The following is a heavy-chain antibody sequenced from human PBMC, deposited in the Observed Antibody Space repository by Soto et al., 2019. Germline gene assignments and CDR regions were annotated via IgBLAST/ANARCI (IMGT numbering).Heavy chain of an antibody. J-gene: IGHJ4*02. CDR3: AREYIIGIAAAGTIYYFDY. D-gene: IGHD6-13*01. V-gene: IGHV1-69*01. CDR1: GGTFSSYA. CDR2: IIPIFGTA. Sequence: QVQLVQSGAEVKKPGSSVKVSCKASGGTFSSYAISWVRQAPGQGLECMGGIIPIFGTANYAQKFQGRVTITADESTSTAYMELSSLRSEDTAVYYCAREYIIGIAAAGTIYYFDYWGQGTLVTVSS.